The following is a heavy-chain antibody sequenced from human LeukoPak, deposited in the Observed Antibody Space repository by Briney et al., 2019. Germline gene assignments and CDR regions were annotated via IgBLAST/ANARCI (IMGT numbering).Heavy chain of an antibody. Sequence: PGGSLRLSCAASGFIFSNYRMNWVRQAPGKGLEWVAKIKQDGTEESYVDSVKGRFTISRDNSKNTLYLQMNTLRAEDTAIYYCARDRCRSGCMDVWGQGTTVTVS. D-gene: IGHD6-19*01. CDR2: IKQDGTEE. V-gene: IGHV3-7*05. CDR1: GFIFSNYR. CDR3: ARDRCRSGCMDV. J-gene: IGHJ6*02.